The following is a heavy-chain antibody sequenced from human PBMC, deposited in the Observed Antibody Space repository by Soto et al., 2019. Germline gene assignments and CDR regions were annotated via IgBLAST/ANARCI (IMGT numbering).Heavy chain of an antibody. CDR3: AREAKSDYGDYYFDY. CDR1: GYTFTSYD. D-gene: IGHD4-17*01. CDR2: INPNSGGT. Sequence: ASVKVSCKASGYTFTSYDINWVRQATGQGLEWMGWINPNSGGTNYAQKFQGWVTMTRDTSISTAYMELSRLRSDDTAVYYCAREAKSDYGDYYFDYWGQGTLVTVSS. J-gene: IGHJ4*02. V-gene: IGHV1-2*04.